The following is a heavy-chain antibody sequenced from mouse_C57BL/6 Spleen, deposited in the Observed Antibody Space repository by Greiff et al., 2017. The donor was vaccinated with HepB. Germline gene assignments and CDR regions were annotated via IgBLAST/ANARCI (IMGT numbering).Heavy chain of an antibody. J-gene: IGHJ2*01. CDR3: ARLYDDDPYFDY. Sequence: QVQLQQPGAELVMPGASVKLSCKASGYTFTSYWMHWVKQRPGQGLEWIGEIDPSDSYTNYNQKFKGKSTLTVDKSSSTAYMQLSSLTSEDSAVYYCARLYDDDPYFDYWGQGTTLTVSS. CDR1: GYTFTSYW. CDR2: IDPSDSYT. D-gene: IGHD2-4*01. V-gene: IGHV1-69*01.